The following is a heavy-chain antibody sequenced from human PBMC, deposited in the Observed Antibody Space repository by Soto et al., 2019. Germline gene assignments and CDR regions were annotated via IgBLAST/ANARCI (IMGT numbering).Heavy chain of an antibody. D-gene: IGHD5-18*01. V-gene: IGHV4-31*03. CDR1: GGSISSGGYY. CDR2: IYYSGST. CDR3: ARDQGYSYGPGVFDY. Sequence: SETLSLTCTVSGGSISSGGYYWSWIRQHPGKGLEWIGYIYYSGSTYYNPSLKSRVTISVDTSKNQFSLKLSSVTAADTAVYYCARDQGYSYGPGVFDYWGQGTLVTVSS. J-gene: IGHJ4*02.